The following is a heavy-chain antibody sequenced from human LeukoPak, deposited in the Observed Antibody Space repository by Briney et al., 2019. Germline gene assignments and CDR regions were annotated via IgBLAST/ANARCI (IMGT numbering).Heavy chain of an antibody. CDR3: ASLTTADALDI. D-gene: IGHD3-22*01. CDR2: IYYTGSS. CDR1: GDSINSRNFY. Sequence: SETLSLTCLVSGDSINSRNFYWGWMRQLPGKGLEWIGSIYYTGSSYYNPSLKSRVTISVDTSKNQFSLKLSSVTAADTAVFYCASLTTADALDIWGQGTMVTVSS. V-gene: IGHV4-39*07. J-gene: IGHJ3*02.